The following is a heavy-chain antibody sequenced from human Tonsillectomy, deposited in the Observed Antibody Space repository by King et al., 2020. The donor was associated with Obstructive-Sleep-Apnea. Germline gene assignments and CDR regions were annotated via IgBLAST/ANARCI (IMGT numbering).Heavy chain of an antibody. CDR3: ARDAPPYDNSWFNWFDP. D-gene: IGHD6-13*01. V-gene: IGHV1-2*02. J-gene: IGHJ5*02. Sequence: QLVQSGAEVKKPGASVKVSCKTSGYIFTGYYIHWVRQAPGQGLEWMGWINPNSGGTNYAQKFQGRVTMTRDTSISTAYMELSRLRSDDTAVYYCARDAPPYDNSWFNWFDPWGQGTLVTVSS. CDR1: GYIFTGYY. CDR2: INPNSGGT.